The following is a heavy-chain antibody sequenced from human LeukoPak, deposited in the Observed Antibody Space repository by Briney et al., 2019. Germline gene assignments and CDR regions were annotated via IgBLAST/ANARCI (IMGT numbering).Heavy chain of an antibody. Sequence: GGSLRLSCVVSGFTFSSYHMNWVRQAPGKGLERVSSISTSTNYIYYADSVTGRFTISRDNAKNSLYLQMDSLRAEDTAVYYCARRATTERGVSYGLDYWGQGTLVTVSS. CDR2: ISTSTNYI. CDR3: ARRATTERGVSYGLDY. J-gene: IGHJ4*02. D-gene: IGHD5-18*01. CDR1: GFTFSSYH. V-gene: IGHV3-21*01.